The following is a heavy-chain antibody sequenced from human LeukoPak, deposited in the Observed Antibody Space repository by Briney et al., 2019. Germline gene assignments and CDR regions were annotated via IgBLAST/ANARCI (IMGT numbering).Heavy chain of an antibody. Sequence: GASVKVSCKASGYTFTSYGISWVRQAPGQGLEWMGWINPNTGGTHYAQKFQGRVTMTRDTSISTVSMELNWLRSDDTTVYFCARADHGTRRGGYYTLDYWGQGTLVTVSS. CDR3: ARADHGTRRGGYYTLDY. V-gene: IGHV1-2*02. CDR2: INPNTGGT. D-gene: IGHD6-25*01. J-gene: IGHJ4*02. CDR1: GYTFTSYG.